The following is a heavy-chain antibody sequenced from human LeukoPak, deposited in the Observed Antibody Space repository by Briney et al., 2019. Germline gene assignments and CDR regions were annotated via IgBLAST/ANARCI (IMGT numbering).Heavy chain of an antibody. CDR3: ARRLTAEV. V-gene: IGHV5-51*01. J-gene: IGHJ4*02. CDR2: IYPGDSDT. D-gene: IGHD7-27*01. CDR1: GYIFTNYW. Sequence: PGESLKISCKGSGYIFTNYWIGWVRQLPGEVLEWMGIIYPGDSDTRYSPSFQGQVTISADNSINTAYLQWSSLKASDTAIYYCARRLTAEVWGQGTLVTVSS.